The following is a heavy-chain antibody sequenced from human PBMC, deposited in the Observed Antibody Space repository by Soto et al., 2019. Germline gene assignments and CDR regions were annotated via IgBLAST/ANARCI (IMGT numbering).Heavy chain of an antibody. CDR2: IIPIFGTA. CDR3: ARFTGMIAAAGTCWFDP. V-gene: IGHV1-69*15. CDR1: GDTFSSYA. D-gene: IGHD6-13*01. Sequence: QVQLVQSGAEVKKPGSSVKVSCKASGDTFSSYAISWVRQAPGQGLEWMGRIIPIFGTANYAQKFQGSVTIIADEFKGTAYMELGSLRSDDAAVYDCARFTGMIAAAGTCWFDPWGQGTLVTVSS. J-gene: IGHJ5*02.